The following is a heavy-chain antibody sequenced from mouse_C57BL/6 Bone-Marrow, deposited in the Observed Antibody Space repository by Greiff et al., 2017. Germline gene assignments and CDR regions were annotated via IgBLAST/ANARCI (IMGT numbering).Heavy chain of an antibody. V-gene: IGHV1-69*01. J-gene: IGHJ2*01. CDR1: GYTFTSYW. Sequence: VQLQQPGAELVLPGASVKLSCKASGYTFTSYWMHWVKQRPGQGLEWNGEIDPSDGYTNYNQKFKGKSTLTVDKSSSTAYMQLSSLTSEDSAVYYCAREDSSGYYFDYWGQGTTLTVSS. CDR3: AREDSSGYYFDY. D-gene: IGHD3-2*02. CDR2: IDPSDGYT.